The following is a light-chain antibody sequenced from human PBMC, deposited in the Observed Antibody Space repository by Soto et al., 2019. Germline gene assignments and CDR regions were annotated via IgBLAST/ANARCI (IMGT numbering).Light chain of an antibody. Sequence: EIVLTQSPGTLSLSPGERAALSCRASQSVSRYLAWYQQKPGQAPRLLIYGASSRATGIPDRFSGSGSGTDFTLTISRLEPEDFAVYYCQQHGSSPWTFGQGTKVDIK. CDR2: GAS. V-gene: IGKV3-20*01. CDR3: QQHGSSPWT. J-gene: IGKJ1*01. CDR1: QSVSRY.